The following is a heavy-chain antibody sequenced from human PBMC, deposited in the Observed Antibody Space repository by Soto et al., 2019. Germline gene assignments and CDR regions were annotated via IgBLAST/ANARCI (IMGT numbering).Heavy chain of an antibody. CDR1: GFTFSSYA. Sequence: EVPLLESGGGLVQPGGSLRLSCAASGFTFSSYAMSWVRQAPGKGLEWVSAISGSGGSTYYADSVKGRFIISRDNSKNTLYLQMNSLRAEDTAVYYCAKENGYSSSWFEFDYWGQGTLVTVSS. V-gene: IGHV3-23*01. CDR2: ISGSGGST. D-gene: IGHD6-13*01. J-gene: IGHJ4*02. CDR3: AKENGYSSSWFEFDY.